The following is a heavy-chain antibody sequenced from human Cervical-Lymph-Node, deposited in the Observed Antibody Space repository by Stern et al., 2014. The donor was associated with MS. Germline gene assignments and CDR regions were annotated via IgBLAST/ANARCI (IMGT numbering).Heavy chain of an antibody. V-gene: IGHV3-30*18. CDR3: AKEAVSGVHQYYYGMDV. J-gene: IGHJ6*02. CDR1: RVTFSSYD. CDR2: ISYDGTNE. Sequence: QVQLVQSGGGVVQPGRSLRLSCAASRVTFSSYDMYWVRQAPGKGLEWVAVISYDGTNEYYADSVKGRFTISRDNFKNALYLQMNNLRAEDTAVYYCAKEAVSGVHQYYYGMDVWGQGTTVTVSS. D-gene: IGHD6-19*01.